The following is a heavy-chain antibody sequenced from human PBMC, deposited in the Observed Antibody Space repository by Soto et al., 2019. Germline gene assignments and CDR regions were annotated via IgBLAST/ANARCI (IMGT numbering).Heavy chain of an antibody. V-gene: IGHV4-59*08. J-gene: IGHJ4*02. CDR2: IYYSGST. Sequence: SETLSLTCTVSGGSISSYYWSWIRQPPGKGLEWIGYIYYSGSTNYNPSLKSRVTISVDTSKNQFSLNLSSVTAADTAVYYCARHFYSSGTYYFDYWGQGTLVTVSS. CDR1: GGSISSYY. D-gene: IGHD3-10*01. CDR3: ARHFYSSGTYYFDY.